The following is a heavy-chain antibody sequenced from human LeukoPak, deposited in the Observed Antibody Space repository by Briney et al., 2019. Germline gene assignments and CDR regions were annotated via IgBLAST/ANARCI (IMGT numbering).Heavy chain of an antibody. CDR3: ARHSTPPLGYCSSTSCYTADY. CDR1: GGSISSGSYY. V-gene: IGHV4-39*01. Sequence: SETLSLTCTVSGGSISSGSYYWGWIRQPPGKGLEWIGSIYYSGSTYYNPSLKSRVTISVDTSKNQFSLKLSSVTAADTAVYYCARHSTPPLGYCSSTSCYTADYWGQGTLVTVSS. D-gene: IGHD2-2*02. CDR2: IYYSGST. J-gene: IGHJ4*02.